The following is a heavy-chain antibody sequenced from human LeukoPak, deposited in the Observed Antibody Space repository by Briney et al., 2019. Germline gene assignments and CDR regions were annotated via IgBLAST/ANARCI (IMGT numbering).Heavy chain of an antibody. CDR1: GGSISSYY. Sequence: SETLSLTCTVSGGSISSYYWSWIRQPAGKGLEWIGRIYTSGSTNYNPSLKSRVTMSVDTSKNQFSLKLSSVTAADTAVYYCARVGCSSTSCWYFDYWGQGTLVTVSS. V-gene: IGHV4-4*07. CDR3: ARVGCSSTSCWYFDY. CDR2: IYTSGST. D-gene: IGHD2-2*01. J-gene: IGHJ4*02.